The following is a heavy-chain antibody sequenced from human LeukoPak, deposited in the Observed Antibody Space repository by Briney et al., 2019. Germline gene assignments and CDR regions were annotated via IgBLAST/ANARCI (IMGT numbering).Heavy chain of an antibody. V-gene: IGHV3-30*01. D-gene: IGHD4-23*01. CDR1: GFTFSSYA. Sequence: PGRSLRHSCAASGFTFSSYAMHWVRQAPGKGLEWVAVISYDGSNKYYADSVKGRFTISRDNSKNTLYLQMNSLRAEDTAVYYCARGPSTVVTPGALGYWGQGTLVTVSS. CDR2: ISYDGSNK. J-gene: IGHJ4*02. CDR3: ARGPSTVVTPGALGY.